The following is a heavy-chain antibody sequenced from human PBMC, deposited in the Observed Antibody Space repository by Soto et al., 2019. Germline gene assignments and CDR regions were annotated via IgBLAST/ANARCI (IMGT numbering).Heavy chain of an antibody. CDR2: ISAYSDNT. CDR3: ARDADILTGYYTSGWFDP. D-gene: IGHD3-9*01. Sequence: QVQLVQSGTEVKKPGASVTVSCKASGYTFTTYGITWVRQAPGQGLEWMEWISAYSDNTNYAQKLQDRLTMTTDTSTSTAYMELRSLRSDDTAVYYFARDADILTGYYTSGWFDPWGQGTLVTVSS. V-gene: IGHV1-18*01. CDR1: GYTFTTYG. J-gene: IGHJ5*02.